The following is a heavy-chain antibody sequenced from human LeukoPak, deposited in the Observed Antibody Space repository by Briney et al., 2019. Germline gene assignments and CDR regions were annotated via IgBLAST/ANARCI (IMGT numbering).Heavy chain of an antibody. CDR3: ARIYYDSWSGYSWFDP. J-gene: IGHJ5*02. CDR1: GFTFSSYD. V-gene: IGHV3-7*01. CDR2: IKHDGSEN. D-gene: IGHD3-3*01. Sequence: GGSLRLSCAASGFTFSSYDMSWVRQAPGKGLEWLASIKHDGSENYLVDSVKGRFTISRDNAQSSLFLQMNSLRVDDTAVYHCARIYYDSWSGYSWFDPWGQGILVTVSS.